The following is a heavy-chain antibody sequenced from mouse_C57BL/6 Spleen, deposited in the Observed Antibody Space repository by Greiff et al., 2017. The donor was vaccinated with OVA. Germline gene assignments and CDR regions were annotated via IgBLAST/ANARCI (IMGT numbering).Heavy chain of an antibody. CDR1: GYTFTSYW. CDR3: ARSKTIYYGNYAWFAY. CDR2: IDPSDSYT. V-gene: IGHV1-69*01. D-gene: IGHD2-1*01. Sequence: QVQLQQPGAELVMPGASVKLSCKASGYTFTSYWMHWVKQRPGQGLEWIGDIDPSDSYTNYNQKFKGKSTLTVDKSSSTAYMQLSSLTSEDSAVYYCARSKTIYYGNYAWFAYWGQGTLVTVSA. J-gene: IGHJ3*01.